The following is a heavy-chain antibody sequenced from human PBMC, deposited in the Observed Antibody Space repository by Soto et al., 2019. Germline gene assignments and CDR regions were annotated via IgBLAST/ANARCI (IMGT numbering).Heavy chain of an antibody. CDR2: MNPGSGDT. CDR3: VTTATFGSLNWFDP. J-gene: IGHJ5*02. Sequence: ASVKVSCKASGYAFTNNDVSWVRQATGQGLEWMGWMNPGSGDTGYAQKFQGRVTMTRDISIATAYMELSSLRSDDTAIYYCVTTATFGSLNWFDPWGQGTLVTVSS. V-gene: IGHV1-8*01. D-gene: IGHD3-10*01. CDR1: GYAFTNND.